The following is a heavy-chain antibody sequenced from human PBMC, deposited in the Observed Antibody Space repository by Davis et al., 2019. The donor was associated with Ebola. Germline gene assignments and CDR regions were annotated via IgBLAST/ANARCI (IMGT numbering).Heavy chain of an antibody. Sequence: SETLSLTCAISGDSVSSYTTAWSWIRQSPSRGLEWLGRTYYRSKWYNDYASSVESRITIKSDTSTNQFSLHLNSVTPDDSAVYYCAREPYTYALCFDTWGQGTLVIVSA. V-gene: IGHV6-1*01. J-gene: IGHJ4*02. D-gene: IGHD5-24*01. CDR1: GDSVSSYTTA. CDR3: AREPYTYALCFDT. CDR2: TYYRSKWYN.